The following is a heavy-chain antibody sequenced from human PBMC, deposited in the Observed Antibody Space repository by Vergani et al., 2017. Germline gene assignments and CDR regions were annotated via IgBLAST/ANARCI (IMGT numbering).Heavy chain of an antibody. CDR3: ARHRPNIAALKDRAFDI. D-gene: IGHD6-6*01. J-gene: IGHJ3*02. V-gene: IGHV4-39*01. Sequence: QLQLQESGPGLVKPSETLSLTCTVSRGSISSSSYYWGWIRQPPGKGLEWIGSIYYSGSTYYNPSLKSRVTISVDTSKNQFSLKLSSVTAADTAVYYCARHRPNIAALKDRAFDIWGQGTMVTVSS. CDR2: IYYSGST. CDR1: RGSISSSSYY.